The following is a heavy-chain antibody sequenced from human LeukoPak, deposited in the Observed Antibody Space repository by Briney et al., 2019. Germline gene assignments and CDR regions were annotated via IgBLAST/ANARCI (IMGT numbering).Heavy chain of an antibody. D-gene: IGHD5-24*01. CDR2: INGPSDTI. V-gene: IGHV3-48*03. CDR3: TTYRRDGYRGYF. J-gene: IGHJ4*02. Sequence: GGSLRLSCAASGFTFGSYEMNWVRQAPGKGLEWVSYINGPSDTIYYADSVKGRFSISRDNAKYSVYLQMSSLRAEDTAVYYCTTYRRDGYRGYFWGQGALVTVSS. CDR1: GFTFGSYE.